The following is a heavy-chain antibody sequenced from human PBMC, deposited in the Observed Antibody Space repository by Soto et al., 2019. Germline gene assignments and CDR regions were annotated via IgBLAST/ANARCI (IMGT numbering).Heavy chain of an antibody. J-gene: IGHJ4*02. V-gene: IGHV3-30*18. CDR2: ISYDGSNK. CDR3: AKLGITIFGVVPQRNDY. CDR1: GFTFSSYG. D-gene: IGHD3-3*01. Sequence: GGSMRLSCAASGFTFSSYGMHWVSQAPGKGLEWVAVISYDGSNKYYADSVKGRFTISRDNSKNTLYLQMNSLRAEDTAVYYCAKLGITIFGVVPQRNDYWGQGTLVTVS.